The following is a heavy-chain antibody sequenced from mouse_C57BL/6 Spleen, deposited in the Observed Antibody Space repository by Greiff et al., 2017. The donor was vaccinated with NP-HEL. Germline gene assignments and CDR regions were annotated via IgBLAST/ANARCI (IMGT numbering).Heavy chain of an antibody. CDR3: GGGDWDVAY. CDR2: IRSKSSNYET. V-gene: IGHV10-3*01. CDR1: GFTFNTYA. D-gene: IGHD4-1*01. Sequence: EVQLVESGGGLVQPKGSLKLSCAASGFTFNTYAMHWVRQAPGKGLEWVARIRSKSSNYETYYVDSVKDRFTISRDDSQSMLYLQMNNLKTDDTAMYYCGGGDWDVAYWGQGTLVTVSA. J-gene: IGHJ3*01.